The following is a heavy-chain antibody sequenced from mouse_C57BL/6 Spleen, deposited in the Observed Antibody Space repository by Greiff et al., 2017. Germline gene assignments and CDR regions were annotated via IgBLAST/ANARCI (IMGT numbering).Heavy chain of an antibody. V-gene: IGHV1-50*01. CDR2: IDPSDSYT. J-gene: IGHJ3*01. Sequence: QVQLQQPGAELVKPGASVKLSCKASGYTFTSYWMQWVKQRPGQGLEWIGEIDPSDSYTNYNQKFKGKATLTVDTSSSTAYMQLSSLTSEDSAVYSCANIYDRGRTAFSWGQGTLVTVSA. CDR1: GYTFTSYW. D-gene: IGHD2-3*01. CDR3: ANIYDRGRTAFS.